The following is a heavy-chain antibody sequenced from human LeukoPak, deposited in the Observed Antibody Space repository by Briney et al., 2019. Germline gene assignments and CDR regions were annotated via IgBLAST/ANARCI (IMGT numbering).Heavy chain of an antibody. J-gene: IGHJ6*02. CDR1: GFTFSSYG. D-gene: IGHD3-10*01. V-gene: IGHV3-30*18. CDR2: ISYDGSNK. CDR3: AKVSVTMVRYYGMDV. Sequence: GGSLRLSCAASGFTFSSYGMHWVRQAPGKGLEWVAVISYDGSNKYYADSVKGRFTISRDNSKNTLYLQMNSLRAEDTAVYYCAKVSVTMVRYYGMDVWGQGTTVTVSS.